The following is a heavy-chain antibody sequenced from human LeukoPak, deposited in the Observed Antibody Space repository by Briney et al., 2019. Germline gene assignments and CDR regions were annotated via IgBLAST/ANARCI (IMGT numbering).Heavy chain of an antibody. CDR3: ARAGQGFYYDNSAYYHDY. Sequence: PGGSLRLSCAASGFTFSSYWMSWVRQAPGKGLEWVANIKQDGSEKYYVDSVKGRFTISRDNAKNSLYLQMNSLRAEDTAVYYCARAGQGFYYDNSAYYHDYWGQGTLVTVSS. V-gene: IGHV3-7*03. CDR2: IKQDGSEK. J-gene: IGHJ4*02. D-gene: IGHD3-22*01. CDR1: GFTFSSYW.